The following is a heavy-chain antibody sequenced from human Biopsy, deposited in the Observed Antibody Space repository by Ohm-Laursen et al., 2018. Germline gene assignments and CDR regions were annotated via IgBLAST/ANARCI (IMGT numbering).Heavy chain of an antibody. J-gene: IGHJ4*02. D-gene: IGHD6-25*01. CDR3: AREAAIIDPRTRAFDY. Sequence: SDTLSLTCTVSGGSISSYQWTWIRQPPGKGLEWIGYLYNTGGTNYNPSLKSRVTISVDTSKNQFSLKLRSVTAADTAVYYCAREAAIIDPRTRAFDYWGQGTPVTVSS. V-gene: IGHV4-59*01. CDR2: LYNTGGT. CDR1: GGSISSYQ.